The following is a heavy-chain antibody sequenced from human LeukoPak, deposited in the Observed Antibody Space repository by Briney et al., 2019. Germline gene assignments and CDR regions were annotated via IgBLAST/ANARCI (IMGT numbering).Heavy chain of an antibody. V-gene: IGHV3-48*04. CDR1: GFTFSSYS. CDR2: ISSSSSTI. J-gene: IGHJ6*03. CDR3: AREPEWTTVTTHHYYMDV. D-gene: IGHD4-17*01. Sequence: GGSLRLSCAASGFTFSSYSMNWVRQAPGKGLEWVSYISSSSSTIYYADSVKGRFTISRDNAKNSLYLQMNSLRAEDTAVYYCAREPEWTTVTTHHYYMDVWGKGTTVTISS.